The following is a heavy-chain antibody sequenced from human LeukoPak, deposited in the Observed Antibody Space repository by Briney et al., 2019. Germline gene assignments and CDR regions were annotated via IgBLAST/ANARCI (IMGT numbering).Heavy chain of an antibody. Sequence: SETLSLTCTVSGFSISSGYYWGWIRQPPGKGLEWIGSIYQSGITYHNPSLKSRVTVSVDTSKNQFSLKLSSVTAADMAVYYCARDAKVGYSTSLNPRAPWDPWGQGTLVTVSS. D-gene: IGHD6-13*01. J-gene: IGHJ5*02. CDR3: ARDAKVGYSTSLNPRAPWDP. CDR2: IYQSGIT. CDR1: GFSISSGYY. V-gene: IGHV4-38-2*02.